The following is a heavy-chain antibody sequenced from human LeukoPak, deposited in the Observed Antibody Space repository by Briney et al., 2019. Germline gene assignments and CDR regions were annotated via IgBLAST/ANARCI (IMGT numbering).Heavy chain of an antibody. V-gene: IGHV4-38-2*02. D-gene: IGHD1/OR15-1a*01. CDR3: ARNKLPDY. CDR2: IYHSGST. Sequence: SETLSLTCTVSGYSISSGYYWGWIRQPPGKGLEWIGSIYHSGSTDYNSSLKSRVTISVDTSKNQFSLKLSSVTAADTAVYYCARNKLPDYWGQGTLVTVSS. J-gene: IGHJ4*02. CDR1: GYSISSGYY.